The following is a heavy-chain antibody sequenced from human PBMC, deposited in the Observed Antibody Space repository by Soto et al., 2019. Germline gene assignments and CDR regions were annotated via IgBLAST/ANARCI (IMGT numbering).Heavy chain of an antibody. J-gene: IGHJ4*02. D-gene: IGHD2-2*01. CDR2: ISYDGSNK. V-gene: IGHV3-30*18. CDR3: AKDWGRSCSSTSCQFEF. Sequence: QVQLVESGGGVAQPGRSLRLSCAASGFTFNNYGMHWVRQAPGKGLEWVALISYDGSNKYYGDSVKGRFTISRDISKNTLYLQMNSLRAEDTAVYFCAKDWGRSCSSTSCQFEFWGQGTLVTVSS. CDR1: GFTFNNYG.